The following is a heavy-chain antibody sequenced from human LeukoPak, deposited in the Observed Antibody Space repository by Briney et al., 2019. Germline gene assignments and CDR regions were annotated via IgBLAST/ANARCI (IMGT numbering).Heavy chain of an antibody. CDR1: GFTFRNYE. Sequence: GGSLRLSCAAPGFTFRNYEMNWVRQAPGKGLEWVSYISNSGSTIYYADSVRGRFTISRDNAKNSLYLQMNSLRAEDTAVYYCARESGYYLDYWGQGTLVAVSS. J-gene: IGHJ4*02. CDR3: ARESGYYLDY. CDR2: ISNSGSTI. V-gene: IGHV3-48*03. D-gene: IGHD3-3*01.